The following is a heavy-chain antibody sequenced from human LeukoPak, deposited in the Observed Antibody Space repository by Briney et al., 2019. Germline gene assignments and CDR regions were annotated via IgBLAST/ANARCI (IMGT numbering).Heavy chain of an antibody. D-gene: IGHD6-6*01. CDR2: IYSSGST. CDR3: ARGQLATGIFDH. J-gene: IGHJ4*02. CDR1: GGSISSYY. V-gene: IGHV4-59*01. Sequence: PSETLTLTCTVSGGSISSYYWNWIRQPPGKGLEWIGHIYSSGSTKYNPSLKSRVTISVGTSKNQFALKLISVTAADTAVFYCARGQLATGIFDHWGQGTLVTVSS.